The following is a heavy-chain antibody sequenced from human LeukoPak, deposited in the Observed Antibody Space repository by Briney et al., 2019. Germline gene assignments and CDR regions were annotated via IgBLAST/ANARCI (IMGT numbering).Heavy chain of an antibody. CDR1: GFTLSSYA. V-gene: IGHV3-23*01. J-gene: IGHJ4*02. CDR2: ISGSGGST. D-gene: IGHD4-17*01. CDR3: AKDRGGGYGDYFDY. Sequence: GGSLRLSCAASGFTLSSYAMSWVRQAPGKGLVWVSAISGSGGSTYYADSVKGRFTISRDNSKNTLYLQMNSLRAEDTAVYYCAKDRGGGYGDYFDYWGQGTLVTVSS.